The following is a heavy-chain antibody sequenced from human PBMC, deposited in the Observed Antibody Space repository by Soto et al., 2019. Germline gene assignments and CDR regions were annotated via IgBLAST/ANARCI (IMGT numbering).Heavy chain of an antibody. CDR1: GFTFSSYG. D-gene: IGHD1-26*01. V-gene: IGHV3-30*18. CDR3: AKPGSLVGATPYFDY. CDR2: ISYDGSNK. J-gene: IGHJ4*02. Sequence: QVQLVESGGGVVQPGRSLRLSCAASGFTFSSYGMHWVRQAPGKGLEWVAVISYDGSNKYYADSVQGRFTISRDNSKNTLYLQMNSLRAEDTAVYYCAKPGSLVGATPYFDYWGQGTLVTVSS.